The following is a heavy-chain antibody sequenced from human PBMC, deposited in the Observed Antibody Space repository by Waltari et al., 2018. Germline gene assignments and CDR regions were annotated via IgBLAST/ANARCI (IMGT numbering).Heavy chain of an antibody. D-gene: IGHD3-3*01. V-gene: IGHV3-74*01. CDR1: GFTFSDYW. CDR3: ARGTHYDFWSGPPD. Sequence: EVQLVESGGGLVQPGGSLRLSCAASGFTFSDYWMHWVRQTPGKGLLWVSRINSEGSGIRYADSVKGRFNISRDNAKNTLYLQMNSLRAEDTAVYYCARGTHYDFWSGPPDWGQGTLVTVSS. CDR2: INSEGSGI. J-gene: IGHJ4*02.